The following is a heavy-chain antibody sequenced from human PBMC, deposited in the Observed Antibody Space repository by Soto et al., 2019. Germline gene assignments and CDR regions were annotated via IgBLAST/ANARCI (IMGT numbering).Heavy chain of an antibody. Sequence: GESLKISCECSGYSFSNYWIAWVRQMPGKGLECMGIIYPGDSDVTYSPTFQGQVTISADKSISTAYLQWSSLKASDTAIYYCARHAYSGRNHGARYFDYWGQGTLVTVSS. D-gene: IGHD1-26*01. J-gene: IGHJ4*02. CDR3: ARHAYSGRNHGARYFDY. CDR1: GYSFSNYW. V-gene: IGHV5-51*01. CDR2: IYPGDSDV.